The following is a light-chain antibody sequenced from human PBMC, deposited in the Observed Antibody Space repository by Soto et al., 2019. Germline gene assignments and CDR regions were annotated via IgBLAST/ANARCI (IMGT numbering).Light chain of an antibody. J-gene: IGKJ5*01. Sequence: DIVMTQSPDSLAVSLGETATINCKSSQSVLYSSINKNYLAWYQQRPGQPPKLLIYWASTRESGVPDRFSGSESGTDFTLTISSLQAEDVAVYYCQQYYSTPITFGQGTRLEIK. CDR2: WAS. CDR1: QSVLYSSINKNY. CDR3: QQYYSTPIT. V-gene: IGKV4-1*01.